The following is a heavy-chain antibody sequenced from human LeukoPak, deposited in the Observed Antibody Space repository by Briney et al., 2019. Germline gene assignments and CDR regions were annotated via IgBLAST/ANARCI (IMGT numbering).Heavy chain of an antibody. CDR1: GGSISSSTYY. D-gene: IGHD1-14*01. Sequence: SETLSLTCTVSGGSISSSTYYWGWIRQPPGKGLEWIGSIYYSVTTYYNPSLRSRVTISVDTSKNQFSLKLSSVTAADTAVYYCASLRRTRSDYWGQGTLVTVSS. V-gene: IGHV4-39*01. CDR3: ASLRRTRSDY. CDR2: IYYSVTT. J-gene: IGHJ4*02.